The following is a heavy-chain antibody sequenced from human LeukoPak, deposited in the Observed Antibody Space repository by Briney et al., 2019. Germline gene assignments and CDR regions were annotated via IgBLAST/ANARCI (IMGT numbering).Heavy chain of an antibody. CDR3: ARQRYDYSPDYGMDV. D-gene: IGHD4-4*01. Sequence: SETLSLTCAVYGGSFSGYYWSWIRQPPGKGLEWIGEINHSGSTNYNPSLKSRVTISVDTSKNQFSLKLSSVTAADTAVYYCARQRYDYSPDYGMDVWGQGTTVTVSS. J-gene: IGHJ6*02. CDR1: GGSFSGYY. V-gene: IGHV4-34*01. CDR2: INHSGST.